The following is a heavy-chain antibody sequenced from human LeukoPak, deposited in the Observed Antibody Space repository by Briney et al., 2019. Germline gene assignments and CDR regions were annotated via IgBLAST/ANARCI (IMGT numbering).Heavy chain of an antibody. V-gene: IGHV4-61*02. D-gene: IGHD3-16*01. CDR2: IYTTGDT. CDR3: ARATPVGGVRFDY. J-gene: IGHJ4*02. Sequence: PSQTLSLTCTVSGGSISSGGYYWSWIRQPPGKGLEWIGSIYTTGDTRYNPSLKSRVTISVDTSKNQFSLKLSSVTAADTAVYYCARATPVGGVRFDYWGQGTLVTVSS. CDR1: GGSISSGGYY.